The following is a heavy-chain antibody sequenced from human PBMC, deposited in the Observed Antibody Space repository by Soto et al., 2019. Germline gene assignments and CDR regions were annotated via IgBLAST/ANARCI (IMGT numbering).Heavy chain of an antibody. CDR2: IYSGGST. Sequence: GGSLRLSCAASGFTVSSNYMSWVRQAPRKGLEWVSVIYSGGSTYYADSVKGRFTISRDNSKNTLYLQMNSLRAEDTAVYYCARGLRFLEWFYYYFDYWGQGTLVTVSS. CDR1: GFTVSSNY. CDR3: ARGLRFLEWFYYYFDY. D-gene: IGHD3-3*01. J-gene: IGHJ4*02. V-gene: IGHV3-66*01.